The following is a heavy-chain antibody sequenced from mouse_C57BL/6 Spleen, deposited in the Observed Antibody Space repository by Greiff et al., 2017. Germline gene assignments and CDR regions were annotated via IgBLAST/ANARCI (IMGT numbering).Heavy chain of an antibody. CDR1: GYAFSSYW. CDR2: IYPGDGDT. J-gene: IGHJ2*01. Sequence: QVHVKQSGAELVKPGASVKISCKASGYAFSSYWMNWVKQRPGKGLEWIGQIYPGDGDTNYNGKFKGKATLTADKSSSTAYMQLSSLTSEDSAVYFCAQTAQATPFDYWGQGTTLTVSS. V-gene: IGHV1-80*01. D-gene: IGHD3-2*02. CDR3: AQTAQATPFDY.